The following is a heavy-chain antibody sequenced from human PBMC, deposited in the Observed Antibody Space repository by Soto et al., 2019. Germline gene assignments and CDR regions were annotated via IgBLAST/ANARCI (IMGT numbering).Heavy chain of an antibody. Sequence: GGSLRLSCAASGFTFSSYAMSWVRQAPGKGLEWVSAISGSGGSTYYADSVKGRFTISRGNSKNTLYLQMNSLRAEDTAVYYCAKDPGAGDYFDYWGQGTLVTVSS. D-gene: IGHD3-10*01. CDR2: ISGSGGST. J-gene: IGHJ4*02. CDR3: AKDPGAGDYFDY. V-gene: IGHV3-23*01. CDR1: GFTFSSYA.